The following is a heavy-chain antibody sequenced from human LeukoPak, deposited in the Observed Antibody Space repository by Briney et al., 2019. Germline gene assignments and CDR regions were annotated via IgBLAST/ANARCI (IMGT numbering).Heavy chain of an antibody. CDR3: ARPGSSKYFQH. Sequence: KPSETLSLTCTVSGGSISSSSYYWGWIRQPPGKGLEWIGSIYYSGSTYYNPSLKSRVTISVDTSKNQFSLKLSSVTAADTAVYYCARPGSSKYFQHWGQRTLVTVSS. CDR2: IYYSGST. CDR1: GGSISSSSYY. D-gene: IGHD2-2*01. J-gene: IGHJ1*01. V-gene: IGHV4-39*01.